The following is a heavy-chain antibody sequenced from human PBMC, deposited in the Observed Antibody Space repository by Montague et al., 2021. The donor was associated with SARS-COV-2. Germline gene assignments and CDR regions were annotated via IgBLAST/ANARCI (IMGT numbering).Heavy chain of an antibody. J-gene: IGHJ6*02. CDR1: GDSINSGDHY. D-gene: IGHD3-10*01. CDR2: IYSSGST. Sequence: TLSLTCNVSGDSINSGDHYWSWIRQHPGKGLEWIGYIYSSGSTYYNPSLKSRVTISADTSKNQFSLKLSSVTAADTAVYYCAREGSGRGYYYYGMDVWGQGTTVTVSS. CDR3: AREGSGRGYYYYGMDV. V-gene: IGHV4-31*03.